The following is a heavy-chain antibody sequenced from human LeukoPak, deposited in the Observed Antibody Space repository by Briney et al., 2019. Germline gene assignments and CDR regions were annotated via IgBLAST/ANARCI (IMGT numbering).Heavy chain of an antibody. CDR1: GFTFSSNW. CDR3: VRAGLPYGLDI. J-gene: IGHJ3*02. V-gene: IGHV3-74*01. CDR2: INSDGTST. Sequence: GGSLRLSCAASGFTFSSNWMHWARQAPGKGLVWVSRINSDGTSTNYADSVRGRFTISRDNAKNTLYLQMNSLRGEDTAVYYCVRAGLPYGLDIWGQGTMITVSS. D-gene: IGHD3/OR15-3a*01.